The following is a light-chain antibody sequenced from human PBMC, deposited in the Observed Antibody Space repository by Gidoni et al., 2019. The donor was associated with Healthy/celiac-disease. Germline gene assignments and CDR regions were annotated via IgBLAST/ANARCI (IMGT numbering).Light chain of an antibody. CDR3: SSYTSSSTYVV. Sequence: ITISCTGTSSDVGGYNYVSWYQQHPGKAPKLMIYEVSNRPSGVPDRFSGSKSGNTASLTISGLQAEDEADYYCSSYTSSSTYVVFGGGTKLTVL. CDR2: EVS. J-gene: IGLJ2*01. CDR1: SSDVGGYNY. V-gene: IGLV2-14*01.